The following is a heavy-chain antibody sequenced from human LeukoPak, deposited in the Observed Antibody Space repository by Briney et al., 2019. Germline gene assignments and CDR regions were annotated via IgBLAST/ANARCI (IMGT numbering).Heavy chain of an antibody. CDR1: GGSVSSGSYY. D-gene: IGHD5-18*01. CDR2: ISYSGST. V-gene: IGHV4-61*01. Sequence: PSETLSLTCTVSGGSVSSGSYYWSWIRQPPGKGLEWIGYISYSGSTNYNPSLKSRVTISVDTSKNQFSLKLSSVTAADTAVYYCARDRLYRGYSYGFDYWGQGTLVTVSS. J-gene: IGHJ4*02. CDR3: ARDRLYRGYSYGFDY.